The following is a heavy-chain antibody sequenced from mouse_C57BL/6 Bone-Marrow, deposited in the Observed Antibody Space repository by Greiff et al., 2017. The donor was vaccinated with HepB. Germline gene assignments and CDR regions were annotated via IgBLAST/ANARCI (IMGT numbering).Heavy chain of an antibody. CDR3: ARKGLLDY. J-gene: IGHJ2*01. CDR1: GYSFTGYY. V-gene: IGHV1-42*01. D-gene: IGHD2-13*01. Sequence: EVQLQQSGPELVKPGASVKISCKASGYSFTGYYMNWVKQSPEKSLEWIGEINPSTGGTTYNQKFKAKATLTVDKSSSTAYMQLKSLTSEDSAVYYCARKGLLDYWGQGTTLTVSS. CDR2: INPSTGGT.